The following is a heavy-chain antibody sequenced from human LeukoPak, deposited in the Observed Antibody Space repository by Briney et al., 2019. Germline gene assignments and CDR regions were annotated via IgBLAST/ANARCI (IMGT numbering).Heavy chain of an antibody. CDR2: ISASNGDK. V-gene: IGHV1-18*01. Sequence: GASVKVSCKTSCYTFNNYGITWVRQAPGQEREWMGWISASNGDKNYAQKLQGTVTMTTDTSTERAYMELRSLSSDDTAVYYCARASASRTNNNSYYLETTKKDAFDIWGQGTMVTVSS. CDR1: CYTFNNYG. J-gene: IGHJ3*02. D-gene: IGHD3-22*01. CDR3: ARASASRTNNNSYYLETTKKDAFDI.